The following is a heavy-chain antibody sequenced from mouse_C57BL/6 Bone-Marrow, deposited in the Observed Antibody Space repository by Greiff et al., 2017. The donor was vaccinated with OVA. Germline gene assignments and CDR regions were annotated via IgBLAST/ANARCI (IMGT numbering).Heavy chain of an antibody. D-gene: IGHD1-1*01. CDR1: GFTFSDYG. V-gene: IGHV5-15*01. CDR2: ISNLAYSI. CDR3: ARNYGSIYAMDY. Sequence: DVMLVESGGGLVQPGGSLKLSCAASGFTFSDYGMAWVRQAPRKGPEWVAFISNLAYSIYYADTVTGRFTISRENAKNTLYLEMSSLRSEDTAMYYCARNYGSIYAMDYWGQGTSVTVSS. J-gene: IGHJ4*01.